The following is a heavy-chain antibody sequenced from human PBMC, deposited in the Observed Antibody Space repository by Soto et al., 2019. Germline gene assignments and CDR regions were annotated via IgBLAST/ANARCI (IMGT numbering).Heavy chain of an antibody. V-gene: IGHV4-30-4*01. CDR2: IYYSGST. D-gene: IGHD5-12*01. CDR1: GGSISGGDYY. J-gene: IGHJ4*02. CDR3: ARDFRRYDVDIEAGTTRFGNNYFDS. Sequence: PSETLSLTCTVSGGSISGGDYYWSWIRQPPGKGLEWIGYIYYSGSTYYNPSLKSRVTISVDTSKNQFSLKLSSVTAADTAVYYCARDFRRYDVDIEAGTTRFGNNYFDSWGQGTLVTVSS.